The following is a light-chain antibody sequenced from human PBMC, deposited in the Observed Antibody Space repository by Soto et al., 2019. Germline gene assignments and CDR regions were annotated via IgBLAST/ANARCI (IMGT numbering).Light chain of an antibody. CDR3: QQYDSSTWT. J-gene: IGKJ1*01. CDR1: QSVSSSY. V-gene: IGKV3-20*01. Sequence: EIVLTHSPGTLSLYPGEIATLSCRASQSVSSSYLAWYQQKPGQAPRLLIYGASSRATGIPDRFSGSGSGTDFTLTISRLEPEDFAVYYCQQYDSSTWTFGQGTKVDIK. CDR2: GAS.